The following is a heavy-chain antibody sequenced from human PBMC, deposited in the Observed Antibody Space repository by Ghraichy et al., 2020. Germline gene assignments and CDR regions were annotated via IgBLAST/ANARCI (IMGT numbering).Heavy chain of an antibody. CDR3: ARDYYYGSGNGVY. V-gene: IGHV3-7*03. D-gene: IGHD3-10*01. CDR2: IKQDGSEK. CDR1: GFTFSSYW. J-gene: IGHJ4*02. Sequence: GESLNISCAASGFTFSSYWMSWVRQAPGKGLEWVANIKQDGSEKYYVDSVKGRFTISRDNAKNSLYLQMNSLRAEDTAVYYCARDYYYGSGNGVYWGQGTLVTVSS.